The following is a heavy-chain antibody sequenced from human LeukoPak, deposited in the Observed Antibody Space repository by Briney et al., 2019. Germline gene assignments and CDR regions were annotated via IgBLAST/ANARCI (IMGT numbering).Heavy chain of an antibody. J-gene: IGHJ4*02. CDR2: ISAYNGNT. CDR1: GYTFTSYG. D-gene: IGHD3-22*01. CDR3: ARARGYYDSSGYCFDY. V-gene: IGHV1-18*01. Sequence: ASVKVPCKASGYTFTSYGISWARQAPGQGLEWMGWISAYNGNTNYAQKLQGRVTVTTDTSTSTAYMELRSLRSDDTAVYYCARARGYYDSSGYCFDYWGQGILVTVSS.